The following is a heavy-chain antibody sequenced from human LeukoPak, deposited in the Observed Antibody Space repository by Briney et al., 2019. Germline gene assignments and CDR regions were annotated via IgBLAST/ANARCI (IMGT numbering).Heavy chain of an antibody. Sequence: PGGSLRLSCAASGFPFRDYYMTWIRQAPGKGLEWISYISRSGDSLYYADSVEGRFTISRDNAKNSLFLQMNSLRADDTAVFYCARDQYDTWSRRGNFDSWGQGTLVIVSS. CDR1: GFPFRDYY. CDR2: ISRSGDSL. J-gene: IGHJ4*02. CDR3: ARDQYDTWSRRGNFDS. D-gene: IGHD3-3*01. V-gene: IGHV3-11*01.